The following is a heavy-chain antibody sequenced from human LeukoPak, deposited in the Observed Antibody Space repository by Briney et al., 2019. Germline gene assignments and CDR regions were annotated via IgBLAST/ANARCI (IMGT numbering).Heavy chain of an antibody. CDR1: GGSISSYY. J-gene: IGHJ4*02. CDR3: AIQSWDSSGYYFDY. Sequence: PTETLSLTCTVSGGSISSYYWSWIRQPPGKGLEWIGYIYYSGSTNYNPSLKSRVTISVDTSKNQFSLKLSSVTAADTAVYYCAIQSWDSSGYYFDYWGQGTQVTVSS. D-gene: IGHD3-22*01. V-gene: IGHV4-59*01. CDR2: IYYSGST.